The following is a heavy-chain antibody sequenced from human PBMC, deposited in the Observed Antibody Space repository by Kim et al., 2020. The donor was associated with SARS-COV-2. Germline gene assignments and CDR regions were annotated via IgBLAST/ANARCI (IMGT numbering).Heavy chain of an antibody. J-gene: IGHJ3*02. V-gene: IGHV1-18*01. CDR3: AIVSLGDYGGYVDAFDI. CDR1: GYKFTSYG. CDR2: ISAYNGNT. Sequence: ASVKVSCKASGYKFTSYGITWVRQAPGQGLEWMGWISAYNGNTNYAQKLQGRVTMTTDTSTSTAYMELRSLRSDDTAVYYCAIVSLGDYGGYVDAFDIWGQGTMVTVSS. D-gene: IGHD4-17*01.